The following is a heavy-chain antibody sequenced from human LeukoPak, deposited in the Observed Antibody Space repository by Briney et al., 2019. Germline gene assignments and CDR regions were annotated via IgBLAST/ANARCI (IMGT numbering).Heavy chain of an antibody. CDR3: AILRYFDWLPRTYYFDY. V-gene: IGHV1-3*04. Sequence: RASVKVSCKASGYIFTSHSMHWVRQAPGQRLEWMGWINTGNGNTKYSQKFQGRVTMTEDTSTDTAYMELSSLRSEDTAVYYCAILRYFDWLPRTYYFDYWGQGTLVTVSS. D-gene: IGHD3-9*01. CDR1: GYIFTSHS. CDR2: INTGNGNT. J-gene: IGHJ4*02.